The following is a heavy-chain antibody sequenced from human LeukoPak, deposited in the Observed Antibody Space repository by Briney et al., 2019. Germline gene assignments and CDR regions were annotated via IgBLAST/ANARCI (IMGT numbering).Heavy chain of an antibody. V-gene: IGHV4-38-2*02. CDR3: ARLFSPGLWFGESMLYDYYMDV. J-gene: IGHJ6*03. CDR2: IYHSGST. Sequence: SETLSLTCTVSGYSISSGYYWGWIRQPPGKGLEWIGSIYHSGSTYYNPSLKSRVTISVDTSKNQFSLKLSSVTAADTAVYYCARLFSPGLWFGESMLYDYYMDVWGKGTTVTISS. D-gene: IGHD3-10*01. CDR1: GYSISSGYY.